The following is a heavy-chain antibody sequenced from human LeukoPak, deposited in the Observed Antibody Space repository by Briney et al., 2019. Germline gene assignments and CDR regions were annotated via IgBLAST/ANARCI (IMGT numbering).Heavy chain of an antibody. Sequence: SSVKVSCKASGGTFSSYTISWVRQALGQGLEWMGRIIPILGIANYAQKFQGRVTITADKSTSTAYMELSSLRSEDTAVYYCAREPVPNGGNYYFDYWGQGTLVTVSS. CDR3: AREPVPNGGNYYFDY. CDR1: GGTFSSYT. J-gene: IGHJ4*02. CDR2: IIPILGIA. D-gene: IGHD4-23*01. V-gene: IGHV1-69*04.